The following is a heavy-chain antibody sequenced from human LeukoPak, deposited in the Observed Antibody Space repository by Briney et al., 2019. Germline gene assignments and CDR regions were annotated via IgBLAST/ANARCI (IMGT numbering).Heavy chain of an antibody. CDR3: ARADLLGFGESCFDY. V-gene: IGHV3-21*01. D-gene: IGHD3-10*01. CDR1: GFTFSSYS. Sequence: GGSLRLSCAASGFTFSSYSMNWVRQAPGKGLEWVSSISSSSSYIYYADSVKGRFTISRDNAKNSLYLQMNSLRAEDTAVYYCARADLLGFGESCFDYWGQGTLVTVSS. CDR2: ISSSSSYI. J-gene: IGHJ4*02.